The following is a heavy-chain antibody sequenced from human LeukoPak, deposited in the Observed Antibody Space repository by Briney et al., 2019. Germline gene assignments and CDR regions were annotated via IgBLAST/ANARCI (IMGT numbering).Heavy chain of an antibody. D-gene: IGHD2/OR15-2a*01. Sequence: GGSLRLSCAASGFTFSSYAMSWVCQAPGKGLEWVSAISGSGGSTYYADSVKGRFTISRDNSKNTLYLQMNSLRAEDTAVYYCAKTPKLVLSACDYWGQGTLVTVSS. J-gene: IGHJ4*02. CDR2: ISGSGGST. CDR3: AKTPKLVLSACDY. CDR1: GFTFSSYA. V-gene: IGHV3-23*01.